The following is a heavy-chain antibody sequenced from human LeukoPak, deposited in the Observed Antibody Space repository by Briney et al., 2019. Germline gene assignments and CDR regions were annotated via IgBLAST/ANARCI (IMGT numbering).Heavy chain of an antibody. CDR2: ISWNSGSI. V-gene: IGHV3-9*01. J-gene: IGHJ3*02. CDR1: GFTFDDYA. Sequence: GGSLRLSCAASGFTFDDYAMHWVRQAPGKGLEWVSGISWNSGSIGYADSVKGRFTISRDNAKNSLYLQMNSLRAEDTALYYCVKSSGWYRSAFDIWGQGTMVTVSS. D-gene: IGHD6-19*01. CDR3: VKSSGWYRSAFDI.